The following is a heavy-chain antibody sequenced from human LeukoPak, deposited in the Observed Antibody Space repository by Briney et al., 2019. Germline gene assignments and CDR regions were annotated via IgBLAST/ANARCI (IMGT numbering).Heavy chain of an antibody. V-gene: IGHV1-69*13. CDR1: GGTSSTFG. CDR2: IIPIFGPA. CDR3: ARATGNSDHSPREPIHWYFDL. Sequence: SVKVSCKASGGTSSTFGLSWVRQAPGQGLEWMGGIIPIFGPANYAQKFQGRVTITADESTSTAYMELSSLRSEDTAVYFCARATGNSDHSPREPIHWYFDLWGRGTLVTVSS. D-gene: IGHD4-23*01. J-gene: IGHJ2*01.